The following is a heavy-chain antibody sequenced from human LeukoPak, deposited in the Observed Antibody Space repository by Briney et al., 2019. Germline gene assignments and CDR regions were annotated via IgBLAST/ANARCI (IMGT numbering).Heavy chain of an antibody. CDR3: AKDRVSVYYYDSSGYYYFDY. Sequence: GGSLRLSCAASGFTFSSYAMSWVRQAPGKGLEWVSAISGSGGSTYYADSVKGRFTISRDNSKNTLYLQMNSLRAEDTTVYYCAKDRVSVYYYDSSGYYYFDYWGQGTLVTVSS. V-gene: IGHV3-23*01. J-gene: IGHJ4*02. CDR2: ISGSGGST. CDR1: GFTFSSYA. D-gene: IGHD3-22*01.